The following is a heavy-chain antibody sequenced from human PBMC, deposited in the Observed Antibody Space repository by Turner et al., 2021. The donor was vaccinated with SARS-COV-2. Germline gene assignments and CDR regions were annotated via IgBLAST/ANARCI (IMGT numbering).Heavy chain of an antibody. D-gene: IGHD1-26*01. CDR1: GGTFSSYV. V-gene: IGHV1-69*01. J-gene: IGHJ6*02. CDR2: FIPIFGTA. Sequence: QVQLVQSGAEVKKPGSSGKVSCQASGGTFSSYVISWVRQAPGQGLEWMGGFIPIFGTANYAQKFQGRVTITADESTSTAYMELSSLRSEDTAVYYCARVYSGSYYGGYYYYGMDVWGQGTTVTVSS. CDR3: ARVYSGSYYGGYYYYGMDV.